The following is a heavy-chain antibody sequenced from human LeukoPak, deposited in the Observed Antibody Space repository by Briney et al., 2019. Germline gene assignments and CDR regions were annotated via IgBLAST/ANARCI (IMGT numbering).Heavy chain of an antibody. Sequence: GASVKVSCRASGYTFTSYSITWVRQAPGQGLEWMGLISTYKGNTDYAQNLQGRLTMTTDTSTSTAYMELRSLTSDDTAVYYCATTRRGYYDSSGYDDHWGQGTLVTVAS. D-gene: IGHD3-22*01. CDR3: ATTRRGYYDSSGYDDH. CDR1: GYTFTSYS. V-gene: IGHV1-18*01. J-gene: IGHJ5*02. CDR2: ISTYKGNT.